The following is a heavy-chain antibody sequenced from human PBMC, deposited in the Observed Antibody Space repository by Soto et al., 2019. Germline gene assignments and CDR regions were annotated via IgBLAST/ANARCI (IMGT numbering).Heavy chain of an antibody. D-gene: IGHD3-3*01. CDR1: GYTLTELS. J-gene: IGHJ3*02. CDR2: FDPEDGET. Sequence: XSVKVSFKVSGYTLTELSMHLVRHAPGKGLEWMGGFDPEDGETIYAQKFQGRVTMTEDTSTDTAYMELSSLRSEETAVYYCATPSGYDFWSGPDAFDIWGQGTMVTVSS. CDR3: ATPSGYDFWSGPDAFDI. V-gene: IGHV1-24*01.